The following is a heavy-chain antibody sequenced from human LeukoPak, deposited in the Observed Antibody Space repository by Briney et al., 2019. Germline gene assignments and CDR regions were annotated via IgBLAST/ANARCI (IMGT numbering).Heavy chain of an antibody. CDR1: GFTFSSYG. J-gene: IGHJ3*02. CDR3: AKEDGMVAFDI. V-gene: IGHV3-33*06. Sequence: GGSLRLSCAASGFTFSSYGMHWVRQAPGKGLEWVAVIWYGGSNKYYADSVKGRFTISRDNSKNTLYLQMNSLRAEDTAVYYCAKEDGMVAFDIWGQGTMVTVSS. D-gene: IGHD4/OR15-4a*01. CDR2: IWYGGSNK.